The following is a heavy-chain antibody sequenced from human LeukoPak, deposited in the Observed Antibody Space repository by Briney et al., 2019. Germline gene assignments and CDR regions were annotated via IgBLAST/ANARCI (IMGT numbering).Heavy chain of an antibody. D-gene: IGHD3-22*01. CDR3: ARLSQTPDYYSSGGYYYLGY. V-gene: IGHV1-8*01. Sequence: ASVKVSCKASRYTFSSYDINWVREAAGQGLEWMGWMNPNTGHTGFAQKFQGRLTMTRDTSISTAYMELSSLRSEDTAVYYCARLSQTPDYYSSGGYYYLGYWGQGTPVTVSS. CDR1: RYTFSSYD. J-gene: IGHJ4*02. CDR2: MNPNTGHT.